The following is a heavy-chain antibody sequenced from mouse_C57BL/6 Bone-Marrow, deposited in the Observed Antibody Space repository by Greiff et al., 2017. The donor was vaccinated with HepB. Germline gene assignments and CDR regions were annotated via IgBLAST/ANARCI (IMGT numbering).Heavy chain of an antibody. J-gene: IGHJ1*03. CDR1: GFTFSDYG. CDR2: ISNLAYSI. Sequence: EVKLMDSGGGLVQPGGSLKLSCAASGFTFSDYGMAWVRQAPRKGPEWVAFISNLAYSIYYADTVTGRFTISRENAKNTLYLEMSSLRSEDTAMYYCARDYGSSYWYFDVWGTGTTVTVSS. CDR3: ARDYGSSYWYFDV. D-gene: IGHD1-1*01. V-gene: IGHV5-15*01.